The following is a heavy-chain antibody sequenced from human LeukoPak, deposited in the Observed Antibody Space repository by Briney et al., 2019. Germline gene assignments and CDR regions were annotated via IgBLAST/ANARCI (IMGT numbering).Heavy chain of an antibody. CDR3: ARELGVGVIGDAFDI. D-gene: IGHD3-22*01. J-gene: IGHJ3*02. V-gene: IGHV3-74*01. CDR1: GFTLGSYW. Sequence: GGSLRLSCAVSGFTLGSYWMHWVRQAPGQGLAWVSRVNTDGSSTTYAESVKGRFTISKDNAKNTLYLRMNGLRAEDTAVYYCARELGVGVIGDAFDIWGQGTVVTVSS. CDR2: VNTDGSST.